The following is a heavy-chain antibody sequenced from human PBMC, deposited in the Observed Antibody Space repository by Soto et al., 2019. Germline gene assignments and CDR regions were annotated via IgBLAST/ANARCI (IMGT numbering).Heavy chain of an antibody. CDR2: ISAYNGNT. CDR1: GCTFTSYG. Sequence: ASVKVSCKASGCTFTSYGISWVRQAPGQGLEWMGWISAYNGNTNYAQKLQGRVTMTTDTSTSTAYMELSSLRSEDTAVYYCARGQGYCSGGSCYSGHTSPQNYYYYGMDVWGQGTTVTVSS. J-gene: IGHJ6*02. V-gene: IGHV1-18*04. CDR3: ARGQGYCSGGSCYSGHTSPQNYYYYGMDV. D-gene: IGHD2-15*01.